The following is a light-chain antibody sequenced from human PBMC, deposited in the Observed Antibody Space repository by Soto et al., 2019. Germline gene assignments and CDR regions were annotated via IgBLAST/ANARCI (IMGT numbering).Light chain of an antibody. Sequence: DMQMTQSPSTLSASVGDRVTITCRASQSISSWLAWYQQKPGKAPKVLISKASTLQSGVPSRFSGSRSATEFTLTVSSLQPDDFATYYCQQYHSYPYTFGQGTKLEIE. V-gene: IGKV1-5*03. J-gene: IGKJ2*01. CDR3: QQYHSYPYT. CDR1: QSISSW. CDR2: KAS.